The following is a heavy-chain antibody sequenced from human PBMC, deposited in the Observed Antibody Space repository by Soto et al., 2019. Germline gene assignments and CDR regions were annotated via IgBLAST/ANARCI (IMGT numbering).Heavy chain of an antibody. CDR3: ATRGDYRDYFDY. D-gene: IGHD3-16*01. V-gene: IGHV1-69*01. J-gene: IGHJ4*02. CDR2: IIPIFGTA. CDR1: GGTFSSYA. Sequence: QVQLVQSGAEGKKPGSSVKVSCKASGGTFSSYAISWVRQAPGQGLEWMGGIIPIFGTANYAQKFQGRVTITADESTSTAYMELSSLRSEDTAGYYCATRGDYRDYFDYWGQGTLVTVSS.